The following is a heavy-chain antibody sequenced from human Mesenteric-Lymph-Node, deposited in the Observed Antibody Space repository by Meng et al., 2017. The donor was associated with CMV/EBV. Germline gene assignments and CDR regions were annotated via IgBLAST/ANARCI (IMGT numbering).Heavy chain of an antibody. CDR3: ARDPSYSSSSDV. J-gene: IGHJ6*02. Sequence: GESLKISCAASGFTFSSYAMNWVRQAPGKGLEWVSVIYSGGSSTYYADSVKGRFTISRDNSKNTLYLQMNSLRAEDTAVYYCARDPSYSSSSDVWGQGTTVTVSS. D-gene: IGHD6-13*01. CDR1: GFTFSSYA. V-gene: IGHV3-23*03. CDR2: IYSGGSST.